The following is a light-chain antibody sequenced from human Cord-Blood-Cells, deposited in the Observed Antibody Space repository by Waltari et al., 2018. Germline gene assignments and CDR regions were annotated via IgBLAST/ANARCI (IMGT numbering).Light chain of an antibody. J-gene: IGLJ3*02. CDR1: SSDVGGYNL. Sequence: QSALTQPASVSGSPGQSITISCTGTSSDVGGYNLVPWYQQHPGKAPKLMIYEGSKRPSGVSNRFSGSKSGNTASLTISGLQAEDEADYYCCSYAGSSTFVFGGGTKLTVL. V-gene: IGLV2-23*03. CDR3: CSYAGSSTFV. CDR2: EGS.